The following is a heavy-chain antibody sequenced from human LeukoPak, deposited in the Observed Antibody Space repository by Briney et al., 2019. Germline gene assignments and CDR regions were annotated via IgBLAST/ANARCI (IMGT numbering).Heavy chain of an antibody. Sequence: TGGSLRLSCAASGFTFDDYGMSWVRQAPGKGLEWVSGINWNGGSTGYADSVKGRFTISRDNAKNSLYLQMNSLRAEDTALYRCARNPGPVNWFDPWGQGTLVTVSS. J-gene: IGHJ5*02. V-gene: IGHV3-20*01. CDR3: ARNPGPVNWFDP. D-gene: IGHD1-14*01. CDR2: INWNGGST. CDR1: GFTFDDYG.